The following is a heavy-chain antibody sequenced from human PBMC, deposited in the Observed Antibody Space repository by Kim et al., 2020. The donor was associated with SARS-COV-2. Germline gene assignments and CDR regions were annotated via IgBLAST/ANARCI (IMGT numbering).Heavy chain of an antibody. J-gene: IGHJ6*02. D-gene: IGHD3-10*01. Sequence: KGRFTISRDNSKNTLYLQMNSLRAEDTAVYYCAKEGAAITKNYYYYGMDVWGQGTTVTVSS. CDR3: AKEGAAITKNYYYYGMDV. V-gene: IGHV3-30*02.